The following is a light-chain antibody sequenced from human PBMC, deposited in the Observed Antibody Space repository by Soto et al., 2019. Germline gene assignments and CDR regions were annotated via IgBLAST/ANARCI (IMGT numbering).Light chain of an antibody. CDR3: QQLNTFPVT. Sequence: DIQLTQSPSFLSASVGDRDTITCRASQGISSYLAWYQQRPGKAPKLLIYASSTLQSGVPSRFSGSGSGTEFTLTISSLQPEDFATYYCQQLNTFPVTFGQGTRLDI. CDR2: ASS. V-gene: IGKV1-9*01. CDR1: QGISSY. J-gene: IGKJ5*01.